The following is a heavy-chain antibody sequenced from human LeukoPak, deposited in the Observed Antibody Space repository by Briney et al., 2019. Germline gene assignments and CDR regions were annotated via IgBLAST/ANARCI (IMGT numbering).Heavy chain of an antibody. Sequence: GGSLRLSCAASGFTFSSYAMSWIRQAPGKGLEWVSAISGSGGSTYYADSVKGRFTISRDNSKNTLYLQMNSLRAEDTAVYYCAKDNGSGSYLDYWGQGTLVTVSS. CDR1: GFTFSSYA. D-gene: IGHD3-10*01. J-gene: IGHJ4*02. CDR2: ISGSGGST. V-gene: IGHV3-23*01. CDR3: AKDNGSGSYLDY.